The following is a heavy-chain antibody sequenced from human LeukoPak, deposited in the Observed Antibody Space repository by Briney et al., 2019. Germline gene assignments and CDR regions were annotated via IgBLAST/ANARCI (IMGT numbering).Heavy chain of an antibody. CDR3: AKAYFYSNTYFDY. Sequence: GGSLTLSCAASGLTFSSYAMSWVRQTPGKGLEWVSGISSSGSRIYYADSVKGRFTISRDNSKNTLYLQMNSLRAEDTAVYYCAKAYFYSNTYFDYWGQGTLVTVSS. V-gene: IGHV3-23*01. D-gene: IGHD6-13*01. J-gene: IGHJ4*02. CDR1: GLTFSSYA. CDR2: ISSSGSRI.